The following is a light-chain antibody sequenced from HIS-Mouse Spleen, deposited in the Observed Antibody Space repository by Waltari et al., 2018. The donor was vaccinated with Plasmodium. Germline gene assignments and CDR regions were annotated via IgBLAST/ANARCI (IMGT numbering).Light chain of an antibody. CDR3: NSRDSSGNHQV. CDR2: GKN. CDR1: SLRSYY. J-gene: IGLJ3*02. V-gene: IGLV3-19*01. Sequence: SSELTQDPAVSVALVQTVRITCQGDSLRSYYASWYQQKPGQAAVLVSYGKNNRPSGIPDRFSGSSSGNTASLTITGAQAEDEADYYCNSRDSSGNHQVFGGGTKLTVL.